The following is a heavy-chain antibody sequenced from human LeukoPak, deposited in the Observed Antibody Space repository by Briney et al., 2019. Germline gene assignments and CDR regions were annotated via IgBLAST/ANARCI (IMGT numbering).Heavy chain of an antibody. CDR2: CKNKANSYTT. CDR1: GFTFSDHY. J-gene: IGHJ5*01. V-gene: IGHV3-72*01. Sequence: GGSLRLSCTASGFTFSDHYMDWVRQAPGKGPEWVGRCKNKANSYTTDYAVSVKGRFTVSRDDSKKSLYLQMNSLKTEDTAVYYCTRVLGGGILWFDYWGQGALVTVSS. CDR3: TRVLGGGILWFDY. D-gene: IGHD1-26*01.